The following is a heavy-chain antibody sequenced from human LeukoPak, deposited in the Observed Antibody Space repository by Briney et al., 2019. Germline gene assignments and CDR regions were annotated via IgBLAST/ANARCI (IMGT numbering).Heavy chain of an antibody. CDR3: ARDNRYFDPGVYYYYGMDV. Sequence: SETLSLTCAVYGGSFSGYYWAWIRQPPGQGLEWMGSIYYTGSTYYYASLKSRVTVSVDTSKKHFSLKLSSVTAADTAVYYCARDNRYFDPGVYYYYGMDVWGQGTTVTVSS. D-gene: IGHD2/OR15-2a*01. V-gene: IGHV4-34*01. CDR2: IYYTGST. J-gene: IGHJ6*02. CDR1: GGSFSGYY.